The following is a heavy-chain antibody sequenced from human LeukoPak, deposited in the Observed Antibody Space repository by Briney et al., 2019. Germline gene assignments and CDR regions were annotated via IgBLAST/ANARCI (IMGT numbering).Heavy chain of an antibody. D-gene: IGHD2-2*01. CDR3: ARGRVVVVPSVRWDY. CDR2: IKQDGTEK. CDR1: GFIFSNYW. V-gene: IGHV3-7*01. Sequence: PGGSLRLSCAASGFIFSNYWMSWVRQAPGKGLEWEANIKQDGTEKYYVDSVKGRFTISRDNAKNSLYLQMDSLRAEDTAVYYCARGRVVVVPSVRWDYWGQGALVTVSS. J-gene: IGHJ4*02.